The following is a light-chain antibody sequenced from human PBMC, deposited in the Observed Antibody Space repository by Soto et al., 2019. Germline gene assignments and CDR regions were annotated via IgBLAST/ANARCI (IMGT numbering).Light chain of an antibody. CDR1: MRDVGAYNL. J-gene: IGLJ1*01. CDR3: SSFTSKSTRI. V-gene: IGLV2-14*01. Sequence: QSALTQPASVSGSPGQSITISCAGTMRDVGAYNLVSWYQHHPGRVPNLIIYEVRNRPSGISFRFSGSKSGNTASLTISGLQAEDEAEYYGSSFTSKSTRIFGAGTKVTVL. CDR2: EVR.